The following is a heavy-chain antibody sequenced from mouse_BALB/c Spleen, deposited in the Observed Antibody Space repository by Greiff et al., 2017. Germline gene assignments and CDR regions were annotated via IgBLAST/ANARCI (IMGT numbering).Heavy chain of an antibody. CDR3: ARGDYNYFDY. Sequence: VQLQQSGPELVKPGASVKISCTASGYTFTDYNMHWVKQSHGKGLEWIGYIYPYNGGTDYNQKFTSKATLTDDNSSSTAYMELRSLTSEDSAVYYCARGDYNYFDYWGQGTTVTVSS. CDR1: GYTFTDYN. V-gene: IGHV1S29*02. CDR2: IYPYNGGT. J-gene: IGHJ2*01. D-gene: IGHD2-4*01.